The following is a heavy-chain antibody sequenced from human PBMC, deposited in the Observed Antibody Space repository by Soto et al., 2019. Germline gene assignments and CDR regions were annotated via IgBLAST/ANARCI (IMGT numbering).Heavy chain of an antibody. CDR3: ALYSSSWYPEYFQH. CDR2: INPNSGGT. V-gene: IGHV1-2*02. D-gene: IGHD6-13*01. J-gene: IGHJ1*01. CDR1: GYTFTGYY. Sequence: GASVKVSCKASGYTFTGYYMHWVRQAPGQGLEWMGWINPNSGGTNYAQKFQGRVTMTRDTSISTAYMELSRLRSDDTAVYYCALYSSSWYPEYFQHWGQGTLVTVS.